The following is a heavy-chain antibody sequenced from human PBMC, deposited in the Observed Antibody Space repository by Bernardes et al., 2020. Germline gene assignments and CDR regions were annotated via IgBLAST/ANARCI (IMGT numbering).Heavy chain of an antibody. CDR1: GGSFSTYS. CDR3: ARRAGDCSSYSCSWLY. Sequence: SVKVSCKASGGSFSTYSISWVRQAPGQGFEWMGGIIPIFGTANYAQKFQGRVTITADESRSTVYMELTSLRFEDTAVYYCARRAGDCSSYSCSWLYWGQGTLVTVSS. CDR2: IIPIFGTA. V-gene: IGHV1-69*13. D-gene: IGHD2-2*03. J-gene: IGHJ4*02.